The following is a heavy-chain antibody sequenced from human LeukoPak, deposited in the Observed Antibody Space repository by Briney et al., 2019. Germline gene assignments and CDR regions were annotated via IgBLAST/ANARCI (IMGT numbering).Heavy chain of an antibody. V-gene: IGHV4-30-4*01. CDR2: IYDSGST. D-gene: IGHD2-15*01. Sequence: PSETLSLTCTISGASIRSGDYYWSWIRQPPGKGLEWIGYIYDSGSTYYNPSLKSRITISVDTSENRFSLKLSSVTATDTAVYYCARDCSGGSCYGAFDIWGQGTMVTVSS. J-gene: IGHJ3*02. CDR3: ARDCSGGSCYGAFDI. CDR1: GASIRSGDYY.